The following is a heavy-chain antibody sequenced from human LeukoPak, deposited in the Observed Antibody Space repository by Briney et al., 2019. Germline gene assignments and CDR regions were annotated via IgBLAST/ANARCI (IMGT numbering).Heavy chain of an antibody. Sequence: GGSLRLSCAASGFTFSSYGMHWVRQAPGKGLEWVAVIWYDGSNKYYADSVKGRFTISRDNSKNTLYLQINSLRAEDTAVYYCARGNSYSSSWYYFDYWGQGTLVTVSS. CDR3: ARGNSYSSSWYYFDY. J-gene: IGHJ4*02. CDR2: IWYDGSNK. V-gene: IGHV3-33*01. D-gene: IGHD6-13*01. CDR1: GFTFSSYG.